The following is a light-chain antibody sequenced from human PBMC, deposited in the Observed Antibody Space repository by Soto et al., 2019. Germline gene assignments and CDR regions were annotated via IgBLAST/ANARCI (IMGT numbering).Light chain of an antibody. CDR2: AAS. CDR1: QDISYY. V-gene: IGKV1-16*01. J-gene: IGKJ3*01. Sequence: DIQMTQSPSSLSAAVGDRVTMTCRARQDISYYLLWFQQKPGKAPKPLIYAASYLQSGVPSRFSARGSGTEFTLTISSLQPEDLASYYCQHYSHFPVAFGPGTRVDLK. CDR3: QHYSHFPVA.